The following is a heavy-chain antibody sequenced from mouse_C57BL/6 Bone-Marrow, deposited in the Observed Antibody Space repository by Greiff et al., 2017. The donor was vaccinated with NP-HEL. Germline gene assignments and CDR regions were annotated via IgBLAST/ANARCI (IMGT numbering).Heavy chain of an antibody. Sequence: QVQLQQSGAELARPGASVKLSCKASGYTFTSYGISWVKQRTGQGLEWIGEIYPRSGNTYYNEKFKGKATLTADKYSSTAYMELRSLTSEDSAVYFCARHYLYAMDYGGQGTSVTVSS. CDR3: ARHYLYAMDY. V-gene: IGHV1-81*01. D-gene: IGHD5-5*01. CDR2: IYPRSGNT. CDR1: GYTFTSYG. J-gene: IGHJ4*01.